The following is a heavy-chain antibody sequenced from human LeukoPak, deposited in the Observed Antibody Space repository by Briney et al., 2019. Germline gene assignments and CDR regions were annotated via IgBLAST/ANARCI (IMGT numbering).Heavy chain of an antibody. CDR2: IYSSGTT. D-gene: IGHD3-22*01. V-gene: IGHV4-39*07. CDR1: GGSISISTYY. CDR3: ARGEFRVVKFTRFDP. Sequence: PSETLSLTCTVSGGSISISTYYWGWVRQPPGKGLEWIGSIYSSGTTYYNPSLKSQFTISLDTSKNQFSLKLSSVTAADTAVYYCARGEFRVVKFTRFDPWGQGTLVTVSS. J-gene: IGHJ5*02.